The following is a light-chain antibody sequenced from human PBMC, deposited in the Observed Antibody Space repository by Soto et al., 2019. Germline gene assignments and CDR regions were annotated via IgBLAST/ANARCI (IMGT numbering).Light chain of an antibody. CDR3: SSYAGSNNFVV. CDR1: TSDIGFSYY. V-gene: IGLV2-8*01. CDR2: EVS. Sequence: SSLTQSASVSGSPGQSITISCTGTTSDIGFSYYVSWYQQHPDKAPKLMIYEVSKRPSGVPDRFSGSKSGNTASLTVSGLQAEDEADYYCSSYAGSNNFVVFGGGTQLTVL. J-gene: IGLJ2*01.